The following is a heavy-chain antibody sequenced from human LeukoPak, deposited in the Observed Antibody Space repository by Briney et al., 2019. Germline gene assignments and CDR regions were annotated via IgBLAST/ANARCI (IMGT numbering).Heavy chain of an antibody. D-gene: IGHD4-23*01. CDR3: VTERGRRWLF. CDR1: GGSISSGYY. V-gene: IGHV4-38-2*02. CDR2: IFHTGDT. J-gene: IGHJ4*02. Sequence: SETLSLTCTVSGGSISSGYYWGWIRQPPGKGLEWIGNIFHTGDTQYNPSLQSRVTLSVDTSKNQFSLNLHSVTAADTAVYYCVTERGRRWLFWAQGTLVTVSS.